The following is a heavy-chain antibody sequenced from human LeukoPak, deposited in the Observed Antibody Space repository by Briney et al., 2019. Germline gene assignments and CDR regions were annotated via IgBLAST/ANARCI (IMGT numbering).Heavy chain of an antibody. CDR2: IPTSGST. CDR1: GGSISSYY. CDR3: GRHYASDHLDC. J-gene: IGHJ4*02. Sequence: SSETLSLTCTVSGGSISSYYWSWIRQPAGKGLEWIGRIPTSGSTNCNPSLKSRVTMSVDTSKNQFSLRLSSVTAADTAVYYCGRHYASDHLDCWGQGTLVIVSS. D-gene: IGHD3-10*01. V-gene: IGHV4-4*07.